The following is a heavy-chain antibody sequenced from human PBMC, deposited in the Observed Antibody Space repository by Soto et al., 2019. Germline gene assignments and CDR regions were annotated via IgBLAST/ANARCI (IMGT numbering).Heavy chain of an antibody. CDR1: GYTFTSYY. D-gene: IGHD3-3*01. V-gene: IGHV1-46*01. CDR3: AREVVDDFWSGGWFDP. CDR2: INPSGGST. J-gene: IGHJ5*02. Sequence: QVQLVQSGAEVKKPGASVKVSCKASGYTFTSYYMHWVRQAPGQGLEWMGIINPSGGSTSYAQKFQGRGTMTRDTSTSTVYMELSSLRSEDTAVYYCAREVVDDFWSGGWFDPWGQGTLVTVSS.